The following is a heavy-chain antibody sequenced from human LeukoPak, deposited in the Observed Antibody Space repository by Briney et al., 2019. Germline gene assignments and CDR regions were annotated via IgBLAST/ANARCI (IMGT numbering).Heavy chain of an antibody. CDR3: AIRDIVVVPAAIDY. V-gene: IGHV1-69*13. CDR1: GGTFSSYA. CDR2: IIPIFGTA. Sequence: SVKVSCKASGGTFSSYAISWVRQAPRQGLEWTGGIIPIFGTANYAQKFQGRVTITADESTSTAYMELSSLRSEDTAVYYCAIRDIVVVPAAIDYWGQGTLVTVSS. D-gene: IGHD2-2*01. J-gene: IGHJ4*02.